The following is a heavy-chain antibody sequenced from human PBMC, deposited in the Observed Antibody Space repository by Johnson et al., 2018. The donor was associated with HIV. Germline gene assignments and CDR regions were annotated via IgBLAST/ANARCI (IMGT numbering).Heavy chain of an antibody. Sequence: QVQLVESGGGVVHPGRSLRLSCAVSGFTLTNYGIHWVRHAPDKGLEWVALISYDGSNTYYADSVRGRFTLSRDISKNTVYLQMNSLRAEDTAVYYCAKDPTDFGADWAFDIWGQGTMVTVSS. CDR1: GFTLTNYG. CDR2: ISYDGSNT. CDR3: AKDPTDFGADWAFDI. D-gene: IGHD3-10*01. J-gene: IGHJ3*02. V-gene: IGHV3-30*18.